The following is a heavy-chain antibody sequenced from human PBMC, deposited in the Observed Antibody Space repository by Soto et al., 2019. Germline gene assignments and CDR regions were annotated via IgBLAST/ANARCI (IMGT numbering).Heavy chain of an antibody. CDR2: ISYDGSNK. CDR1: GFTFSSYG. D-gene: IGHD6-13*01. Sequence: QVQLVESGGGVVQPGRSLRLSCAASGFTFSSYGMHWVRQAPGKGLEWVAVISYDGSNKYYADSVKGRFTISRDNSKNTLYLQMNSLRAEDTAVYYCAQIAAAGRNPFDYWGQGTLVTVSS. CDR3: AQIAAAGRNPFDY. J-gene: IGHJ4*02. V-gene: IGHV3-30*18.